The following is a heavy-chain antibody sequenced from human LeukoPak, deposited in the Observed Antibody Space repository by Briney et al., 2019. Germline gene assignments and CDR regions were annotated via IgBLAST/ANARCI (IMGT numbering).Heavy chain of an antibody. D-gene: IGHD3-10*01. V-gene: IGHV1-18*01. J-gene: IGHJ3*02. Sequence: ASVKVSFKASGYTFTSYGISWVRQAPGQGLEWMGWISAYNGNTNYAQKLQGRVTMTTDTSTSTAYMELRSLRSDDTAVYFCARYMVRRAGSAFDIWGQGTMVTVSS. CDR1: GYTFTSYG. CDR2: ISAYNGNT. CDR3: ARYMVRRAGSAFDI.